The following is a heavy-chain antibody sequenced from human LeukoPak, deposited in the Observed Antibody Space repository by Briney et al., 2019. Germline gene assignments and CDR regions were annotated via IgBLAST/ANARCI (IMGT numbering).Heavy chain of an antibody. Sequence: PGGSLRLSCAASGFTFSSYAMHWGRQAPGTGLEWVSLICYCRSNKYHADSVKGRFTISRDNSKNTLYLQMNSLSAEDTAVYYCARGFCSTTSCPGWAYYYGMDVWGKGTTVTVSS. CDR2: ICYCRSNK. J-gene: IGHJ6*04. CDR1: GFTFSSYA. CDR3: ARGFCSTTSCPGWAYYYGMDV. V-gene: IGHV3-30*04. D-gene: IGHD2-2*01.